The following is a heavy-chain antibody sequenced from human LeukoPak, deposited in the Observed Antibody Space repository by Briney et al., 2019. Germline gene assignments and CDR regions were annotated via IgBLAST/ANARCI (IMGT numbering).Heavy chain of an antibody. CDR1: GGTFSSYA. V-gene: IGHV1-69*05. Sequence: SVKVSCKASGGTFSSYAISWVRQAPGQGLEWMGGIIPIFGTANYAQKFQGRVTITTDESTSTAYMELSSLRSEDTAVYYCARDTPWGVNAFDIWGQGTMVTVSS. CDR3: ARDTPWGVNAFDI. J-gene: IGHJ3*02. D-gene: IGHD3-16*01. CDR2: IIPIFGTA.